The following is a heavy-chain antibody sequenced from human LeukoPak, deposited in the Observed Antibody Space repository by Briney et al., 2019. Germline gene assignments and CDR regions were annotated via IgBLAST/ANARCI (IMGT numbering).Heavy chain of an antibody. V-gene: IGHV4-59*08. CDR1: GGSISSYF. Sequence: WETLSLTCTVSGGSISSYFWNWIRQPPGKGLEWIGYIYYTGSTNYNPSLKSRVTISVNTSKNQFSLTLSSVTAADTAVYYCARLRCSGGSCYDDYWGQGTVVTLSS. CDR3: ARLRCSGGSCYDDY. D-gene: IGHD2-15*01. CDR2: IYYTGST. J-gene: IGHJ4*02.